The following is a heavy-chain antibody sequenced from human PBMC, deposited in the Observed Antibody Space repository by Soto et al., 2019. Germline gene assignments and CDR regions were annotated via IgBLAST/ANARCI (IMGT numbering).Heavy chain of an antibody. J-gene: IGHJ4*02. V-gene: IGHV3-23*01. CDR3: ARDIVVVPAAPGETFDY. CDR1: GFTFSSYA. Sequence: LRLSCAASGFTFSSYAMSWVRQAPGKGLEWVSAISGSGGSTYYADSVKGRFTISRDNSKNTLYLQMNSLRAEDTAVYYCARDIVVVPAAPGETFDYWGQGTLVTVSS. D-gene: IGHD2-2*01. CDR2: ISGSGGST.